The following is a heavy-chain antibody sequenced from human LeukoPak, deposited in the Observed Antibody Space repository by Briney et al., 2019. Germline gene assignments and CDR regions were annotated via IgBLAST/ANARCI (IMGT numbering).Heavy chain of an antibody. D-gene: IGHD6-19*01. V-gene: IGHV4-34*01. CDR3: ARVGWYGGYFDY. CDR1: GGSFSGYY. J-gene: IGHJ4*02. CDR2: INHSGST. Sequence: TSETLSLTCAVYGGSFSGYYWSWIRQPPGKELEWIGEINHSGSTNYNPSLTSRVTISVDTSKNQFSLKLSSVTAADTAVYDCARVGWYGGYFDYWGQGTLVTVSS.